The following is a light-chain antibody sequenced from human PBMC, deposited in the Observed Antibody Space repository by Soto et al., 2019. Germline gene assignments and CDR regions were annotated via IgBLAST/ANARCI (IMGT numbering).Light chain of an antibody. V-gene: IGLV2-11*01. CDR1: SSDVGGYNY. CDR3: QSYDSSLSGAV. Sequence: QSVLTQPRSVSGSPGQSVTISCTGTSSDVGGYNYVSWYQQHPGKAPKLMIYDVSKRPSGVPDRFSGSKSGTSASLAITGLQAEDEADYYCQSYDSSLSGAVFGGGTQLTVL. CDR2: DVS. J-gene: IGLJ7*01.